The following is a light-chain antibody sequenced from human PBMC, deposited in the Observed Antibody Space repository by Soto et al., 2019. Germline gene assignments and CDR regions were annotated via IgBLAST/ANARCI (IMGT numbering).Light chain of an antibody. V-gene: IGKV3-15*01. CDR1: QSVGSY. J-gene: IGKJ2*01. Sequence: EIVMTQSPATLSVSPGGRATLSCRASQSVGSYLAWYQQRPGQPPRLLIYGASTRATGIPARFSGSGSGTEFSLTISSLQSEDFAVYYCQQYNTWPPRYTFGQGTKREIK. CDR3: QQYNTWPPRYT. CDR2: GAS.